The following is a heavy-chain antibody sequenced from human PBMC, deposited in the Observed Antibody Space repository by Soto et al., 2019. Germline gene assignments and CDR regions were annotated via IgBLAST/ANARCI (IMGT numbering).Heavy chain of an antibody. Sequence: SETLSLTCAVYGGSFSGYYWSWIRQPPGKGLEWIGEINHSGSTNYNPSLKSRVTISVDTSKNQFSLKLSSVTAADTAVYYCARRFYGSGSYLNWFDPWGQGTLVTVSS. V-gene: IGHV4-34*01. CDR1: GGSFSGYY. CDR2: INHSGST. CDR3: ARRFYGSGSYLNWFDP. J-gene: IGHJ5*02. D-gene: IGHD3-10*01.